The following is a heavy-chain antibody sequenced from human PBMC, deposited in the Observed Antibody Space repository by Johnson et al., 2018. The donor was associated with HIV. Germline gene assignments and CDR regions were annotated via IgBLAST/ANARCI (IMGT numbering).Heavy chain of an antibody. CDR3: ARARITILGVVLGADAFDI. CDR1: GFTFNSYA. V-gene: IGHV3-64*01. Sequence: EVQLVESGGGLVQPGGSLRLSCAASGFTFNSYAMHWVRQAPGKGLEYVSAITSNGGSTYYANSVKGRFTISRDNSKNTLYLQMGGLRAEDMAVYYCARARITILGVVLGADAFDIWGQGTMVTVSS. D-gene: IGHD3-3*01. CDR2: ITSNGGST. J-gene: IGHJ3*02.